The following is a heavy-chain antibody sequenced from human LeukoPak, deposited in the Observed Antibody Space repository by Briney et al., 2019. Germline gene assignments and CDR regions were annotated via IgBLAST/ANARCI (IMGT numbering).Heavy chain of an antibody. Sequence: SVKVSCKASGGTFSSYAISWVRQAPGQGLEWMGGIIPIFGTANYAQEFQGRVTITADESTSTAYMELSSLRSEDTAVYYCARGDYYDSSGYYPYYYYVDVWGKGTTVTISS. D-gene: IGHD3-22*01. CDR3: ARGDYYDSSGYYPYYYYVDV. CDR2: IIPIFGTA. V-gene: IGHV1-69*13. CDR1: GGTFSSYA. J-gene: IGHJ6*03.